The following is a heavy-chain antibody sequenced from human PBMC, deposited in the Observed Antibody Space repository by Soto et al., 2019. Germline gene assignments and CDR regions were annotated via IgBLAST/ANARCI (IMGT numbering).Heavy chain of an antibody. Sequence: PGGSLRLSCAAAGFTFISFEMNWVRQAPGKGLEWVSYITSSGSTIYYADSVKGRFTISRDNAKNSLYLQMNSLRAEDTAVYYCARDWYYDSSHDAFDIWGQGTMVTVSS. CDR1: GFTFISFE. J-gene: IGHJ3*02. D-gene: IGHD3-22*01. CDR2: ITSSGSTI. CDR3: ARDWYYDSSHDAFDI. V-gene: IGHV3-48*03.